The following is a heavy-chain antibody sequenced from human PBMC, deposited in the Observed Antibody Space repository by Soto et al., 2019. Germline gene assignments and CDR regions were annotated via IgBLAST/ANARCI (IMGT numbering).Heavy chain of an antibody. D-gene: IGHD1-26*01. V-gene: IGHV1-69*01. CDR1: GGTFSSYP. Sequence: QVQLVQSGAEVKKPGSSVKVSCGASGGTFSSYPINWVRQAPGQGLEWMGAIIPFFGTSNYAQKFQGRVTITADESTSTDYMELRSLRSEDTAVYYCARVGHITNYGMAVWGQGTTVTVSS. J-gene: IGHJ6*02. CDR3: ARVGHITNYGMAV. CDR2: IIPFFGTS.